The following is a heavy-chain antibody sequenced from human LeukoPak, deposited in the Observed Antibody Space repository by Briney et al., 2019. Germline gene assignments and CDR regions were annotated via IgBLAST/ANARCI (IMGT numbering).Heavy chain of an antibody. V-gene: IGHV4-34*01. Sequence: SETLSFTCAVYGGSFSGYYWSWIRQPPGKGLEWIGEINHSGSTNYNPSLKSRVTISVDTSKNQFSLKLSSVTAADTAVYYCARGAVVVPAAIERRYYYYYYGMDVWGKGTTVTVSS. CDR1: GGSFSGYY. CDR3: ARGAVVVPAAIERRYYYYYYGMDV. CDR2: INHSGST. D-gene: IGHD2-2*02. J-gene: IGHJ6*04.